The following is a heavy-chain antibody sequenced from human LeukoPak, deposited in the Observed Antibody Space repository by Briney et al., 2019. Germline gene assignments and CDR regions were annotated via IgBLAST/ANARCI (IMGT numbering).Heavy chain of an antibody. V-gene: IGHV3-23*01. Sequence: GGSLRLSCAASGFTFSSYAMSWVRQAPGKGLEWVSVISGSGGSTDYADSVKGRFTISRDNSKNTLYLQMNSLRAEDTAVYYCATTPIAAAGTSAVDYWGQGTLVTVSS. CDR2: ISGSGGST. CDR1: GFTFSSYA. J-gene: IGHJ4*02. D-gene: IGHD6-13*01. CDR3: ATTPIAAAGTSAVDY.